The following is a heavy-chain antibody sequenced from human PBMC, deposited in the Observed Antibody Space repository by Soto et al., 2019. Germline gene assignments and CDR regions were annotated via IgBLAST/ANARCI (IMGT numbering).Heavy chain of an antibody. J-gene: IGHJ4*02. D-gene: IGHD2-2*01. Sequence: QVQLQESGPGLVKPSETLSLTCTVSGGSISSYYWSWIRQPPGKGLEWIGYIYYSGSTNYNPSLKSRVTISVDTSKNQFSLKLSSVTAAATAVYYCARILCSSTSCWIDYWGQGTLVTVSS. CDR2: IYYSGST. CDR3: ARILCSSTSCWIDY. V-gene: IGHV4-59*08. CDR1: GGSISSYY.